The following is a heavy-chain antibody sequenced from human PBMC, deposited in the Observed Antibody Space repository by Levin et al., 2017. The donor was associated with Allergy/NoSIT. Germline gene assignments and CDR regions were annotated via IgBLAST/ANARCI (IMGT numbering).Heavy chain of an antibody. Sequence: PSETLSLTCTVSGDSIINSKYYWGWVRQPPGKGLEWIGSIYNNGATYYSAPLKSRVAISVDTSKNQFSLKLTSVTVADTAVFYCARHSGFCREDTCFSNWFHPWGQGVLVNVSS. CDR3: ARHSGFCREDTCFSNWFHP. V-gene: IGHV4-39*01. J-gene: IGHJ5*02. D-gene: IGHD2-15*01. CDR1: GDSIINSKYY. CDR2: IYNNGAT.